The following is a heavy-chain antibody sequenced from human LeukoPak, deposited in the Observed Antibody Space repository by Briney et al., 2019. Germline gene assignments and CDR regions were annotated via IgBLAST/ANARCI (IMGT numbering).Heavy chain of an antibody. D-gene: IGHD7-27*01. CDR1: GYSFTSYW. CDR2: IYPGDSDT. Sequence: GESLKISCKGSGYSFTSYWIGWVRQMPGKGLEWMGIIYPGDSDTRYSPSFQGQVTISADKSISTAYLQWSSLKASDTAMYCCARLDGSNWGSLSLDPWGQGTLVTVSS. CDR3: ARLDGSNWGSLSLDP. V-gene: IGHV5-51*01. J-gene: IGHJ5*02.